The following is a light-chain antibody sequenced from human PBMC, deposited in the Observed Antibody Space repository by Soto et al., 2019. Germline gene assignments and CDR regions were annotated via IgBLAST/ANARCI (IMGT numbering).Light chain of an antibody. J-gene: IGLJ1*01. V-gene: IGLV1-47*01. CDR2: RNN. CDR3: AVWDDSLRGYV. CDR1: SSNIGSNY. Sequence: QPVLTQPPSASGTPGQRVTISCSGSSSNIGSNYVYWYQQLPGTAPKLLIYRNNQRPSGVPDRFAGSKSGTSASLVISGPRSEDEADYYCAVWDDSLRGYVFGTGTKLTVL.